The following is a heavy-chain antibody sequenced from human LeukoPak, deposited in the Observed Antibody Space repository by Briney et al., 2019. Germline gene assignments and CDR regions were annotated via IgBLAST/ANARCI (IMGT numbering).Heavy chain of an antibody. CDR1: GGSISNYY. CDR2: IYYSGTT. Sequence: SETLSLTCTVSGGSISNYYWSWIRQPPGKGLECMGYIYYSGTTNYNPSLKSRVTISVDTSKNQFSLWLSFVTAADTAVYYCARHGGYSSPYLHWGQGTLVTVSS. CDR3: ARHGGYSSPYLH. D-gene: IGHD6-13*01. V-gene: IGHV4-59*08. J-gene: IGHJ1*01.